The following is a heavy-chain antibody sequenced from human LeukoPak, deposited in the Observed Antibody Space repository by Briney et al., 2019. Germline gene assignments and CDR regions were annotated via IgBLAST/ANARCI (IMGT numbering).Heavy chain of an antibody. V-gene: IGHV4-34*01. CDR2: INHSGST. CDR3: ARGLEGSSRRYDAFDI. CDR1: GGSFSGYY. Sequence: PSETLSLTCAVYGGSFSGYYWSWIRQPPGKGLEWIGEINHSGSTNYNPSLKSRATISVDTSKNQFSLRLSSVTAADTAVYYCARGLEGSSRRYDAFDIWGQGTMVTVSS. D-gene: IGHD2-2*01. J-gene: IGHJ3*02.